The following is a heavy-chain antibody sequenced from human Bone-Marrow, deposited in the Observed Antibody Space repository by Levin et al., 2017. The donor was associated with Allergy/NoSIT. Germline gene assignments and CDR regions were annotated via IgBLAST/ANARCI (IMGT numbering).Heavy chain of an antibody. V-gene: IGHV3-72*01. D-gene: IGHD4-11*01. J-gene: IGHJ6*04. CDR2: TRNKPKSYTT. CDR3: AGGATATTNYYYGLDV. CDR1: GFRFSDHY. Sequence: GGSLRLSCAASGFRFSDHYMDWVRQAPGKGLEWVGRTRNKPKSYTTEYAASVKDRFTVSRDDSRNSLFLQMSSLKTVDTVVYYCAGGATATTNYYYGLDVWGKGTTVTVSS.